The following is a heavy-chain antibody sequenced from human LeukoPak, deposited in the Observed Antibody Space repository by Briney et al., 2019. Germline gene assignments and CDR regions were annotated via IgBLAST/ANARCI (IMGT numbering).Heavy chain of an antibody. CDR2: IWYDGSNK. CDR1: GFTFSSYG. J-gene: IGHJ5*02. Sequence: GGSLRLSCAASGFTFSSYGMNWVRQAPGKGLEWVAIIWYDGSNKYYADSVKGRFTISRDNSKNTLYLQMNSLRAEDTAVYYCARDRGSGRYGGWFDPWGQGTLVTVSS. D-gene: IGHD6-19*01. CDR3: ARDRGSGRYGGWFDP. V-gene: IGHV3-33*01.